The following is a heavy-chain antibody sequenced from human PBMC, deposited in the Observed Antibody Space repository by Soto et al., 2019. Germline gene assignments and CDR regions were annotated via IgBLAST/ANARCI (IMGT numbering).Heavy chain of an antibody. CDR2: VYYGGST. D-gene: IGHD2-2*02. Sequence: SETLSLTCTVSGASISRSTYYWGWIRQPPGKALEWIGSVYYGGSTYYKPSLKSRVTISVDTSKNQFSLKLDSVTAADTAVYYCESHYCSSSSCYIGPWGQGILVTVSS. CDR1: GASISRSTYY. J-gene: IGHJ5*02. V-gene: IGHV4-39*01. CDR3: ESHYCSSSSCYIGP.